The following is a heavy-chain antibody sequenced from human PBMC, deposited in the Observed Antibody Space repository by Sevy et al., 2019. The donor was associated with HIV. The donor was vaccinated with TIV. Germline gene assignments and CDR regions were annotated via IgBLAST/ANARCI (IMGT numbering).Heavy chain of an antibody. CDR1: GFTFSSYE. J-gene: IGHJ4*02. D-gene: IGHD1-26*01. CDR3: ARDSVGPAVFDY. Sequence: GGSLRLSCAASGFTFSSYEMNWVRQAPGKGLEWVSYISSSGSTIYYAASVKGRFTISRDNAKNSLYLQMNSLRAEDTAVYYCARDSVGPAVFDYWGQGTLVTVSS. V-gene: IGHV3-48*03. CDR2: ISSSGSTI.